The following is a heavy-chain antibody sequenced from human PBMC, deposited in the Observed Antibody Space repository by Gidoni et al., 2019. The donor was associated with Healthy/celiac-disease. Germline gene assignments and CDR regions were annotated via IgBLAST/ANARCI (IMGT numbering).Heavy chain of an antibody. CDR2: IMCSGGST. Sequence: EVQLWESGGGLVQHGGSLRHSCAASGFTFSSYAMSWVRQAPGKGLEWVSAIMCSGGSTYYADSVKGRFTISRDNSKNTLYLQMNSLRAEDTAVYYCAKSYSVGYSSGWDAFDIWGQGTMVTVSS. D-gene: IGHD6-19*01. CDR3: AKSYSVGYSSGWDAFDI. CDR1: GFTFSSYA. J-gene: IGHJ3*02. V-gene: IGHV3-23*01.